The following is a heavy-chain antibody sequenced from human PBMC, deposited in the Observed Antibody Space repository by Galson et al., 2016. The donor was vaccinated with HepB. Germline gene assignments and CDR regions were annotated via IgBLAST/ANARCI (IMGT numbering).Heavy chain of an antibody. J-gene: IGHJ4*02. CDR3: ARAGLTMVRGRSAFDS. Sequence: SLRLSCAASGFTFSTYAMSWVRQAPGKGLEWVSGISGSGDTKFADSVKGRFTISRDNSKTTLYLQMNSLRVEDTAVYYCARAGLTMVRGRSAFDSWGQGTLVSVSS. D-gene: IGHD3-10*01. CDR1: GFTFSTYA. V-gene: IGHV3-23*01. CDR2: ISGSGDT.